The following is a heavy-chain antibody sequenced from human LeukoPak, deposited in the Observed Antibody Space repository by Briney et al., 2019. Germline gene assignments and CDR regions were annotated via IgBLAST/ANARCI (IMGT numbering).Heavy chain of an antibody. D-gene: IGHD1-26*01. CDR2: INSDGTTT. Sequence: GGSLRLSCAASGFTFSRYWMFWVRQSPGEGPVRVSRINSDGTTTNYADSVKGRFTISRDNTKSTLYLQMNSLTAEDTAVYYCGTLGVMWEIDYWGQGTLVTVSS. CDR3: GTLGVMWEIDY. V-gene: IGHV3-74*01. J-gene: IGHJ4*02. CDR1: GFTFSRYW.